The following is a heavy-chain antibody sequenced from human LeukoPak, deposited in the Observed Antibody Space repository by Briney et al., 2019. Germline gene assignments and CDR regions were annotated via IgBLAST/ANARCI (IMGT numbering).Heavy chain of an antibody. J-gene: IGHJ4*02. CDR1: GGSISSYY. CDR2: IYYSGST. CDR3: ARVAPNKYCGGDCYSFDY. Sequence: SETLSLTCTVSGGSISSYYRSWIRQPPGKGLEWIGYIYYSGSTNYNPSLKSRVTISVDTSKNQFSLKLSSVTAADTAVYYCARVAPNKYCGGDCYSFDYWGQGTLVTVSS. V-gene: IGHV4-59*01. D-gene: IGHD2-21*02.